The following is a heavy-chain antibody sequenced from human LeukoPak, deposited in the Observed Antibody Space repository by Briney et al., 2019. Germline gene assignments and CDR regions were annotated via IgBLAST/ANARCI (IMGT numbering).Heavy chain of an antibody. D-gene: IGHD2-2*01. V-gene: IGHV4-34*01. CDR1: GGSFSGYY. J-gene: IGHJ3*02. Sequence: PSETLSLTCAVYGGSFSGYYWSWVRQPPGKGLEWIGEINHSGSTNYNPSLKSRVTISVDTSKNQFSLKRSSVTAADTAVYYCASLWPYQLSAFDIWGQGTMVTVSS. CDR2: INHSGST. CDR3: ASLWPYQLSAFDI.